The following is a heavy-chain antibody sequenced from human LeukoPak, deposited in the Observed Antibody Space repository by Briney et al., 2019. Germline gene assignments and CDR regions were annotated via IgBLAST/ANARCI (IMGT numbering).Heavy chain of an antibody. J-gene: IGHJ4*02. CDR3: ATPLLSYSSGWYYFDY. CDR1: GYTLTELS. D-gene: IGHD6-19*01. V-gene: IGHV1-24*01. Sequence: ASVKVSCKVSGYTLTELSMHWVPQAPGKGLEWMGGFYPEDGETIYAQKFQGRVTMTEDTSTDTAYMELSSLRSEDTAVYYCATPLLSYSSGWYYFDYWGQGTLVTVSS. CDR2: FYPEDGET.